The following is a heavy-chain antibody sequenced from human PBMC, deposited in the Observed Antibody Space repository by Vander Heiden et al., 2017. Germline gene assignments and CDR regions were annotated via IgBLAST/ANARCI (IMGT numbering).Heavy chain of an antibody. J-gene: IGHJ5*02. CDR3: AKFQSAVLRYFDWSIQDGGRWFDP. Sequence: EVQLLESGGGLVQPGGSLRLSCAASGFTFSSYAMSWVRQAPGKGLEWVSAISGSGGSTYYADSVKGRFTISRENSKNTLYLQMNSLRAEDTAVYYCAKFQSAVLRYFDWSIQDGGRWFDPWGQGTLVTVSS. V-gene: IGHV3-23*01. CDR1: GFTFSSYA. D-gene: IGHD3-9*01. CDR2: ISGSGGST.